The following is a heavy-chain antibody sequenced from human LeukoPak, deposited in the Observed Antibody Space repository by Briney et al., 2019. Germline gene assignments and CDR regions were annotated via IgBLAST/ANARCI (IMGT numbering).Heavy chain of an antibody. D-gene: IGHD2/OR15-2a*01. CDR1: GFTFSSYG. Sequence: GGSLRLSCAASGFTFSSYGMHWVRQAPGKGLESVAVISYDGSNKYYADSVKGRFTISRDNSKNTLYLQMNSLRAEDTAVYYCAKSRIFAARFAEYYFDYWGQGTLVTVSS. J-gene: IGHJ4*02. CDR3: AKSRIFAARFAEYYFDY. V-gene: IGHV3-30*18. CDR2: ISYDGSNK.